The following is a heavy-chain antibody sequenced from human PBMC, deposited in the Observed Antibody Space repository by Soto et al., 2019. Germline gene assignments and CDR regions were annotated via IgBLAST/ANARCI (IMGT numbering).Heavy chain of an antibody. V-gene: IGHV3-23*01. Sequence: GGSLRLSCAASGFTFSSYAMSWVRQAPGKGLEWVSAISGSGGSTYYADSVKGRFTISRDNSKNTLYLQMNSLRAEDTAVYDCAKDTTDLESTRNDFWSGYYYYYYGMDVWGQGTTVTVSS. CDR2: ISGSGGST. CDR1: GFTFSSYA. CDR3: AKDTTDLESTRNDFWSGYYYYYYGMDV. D-gene: IGHD3-3*01. J-gene: IGHJ6*02.